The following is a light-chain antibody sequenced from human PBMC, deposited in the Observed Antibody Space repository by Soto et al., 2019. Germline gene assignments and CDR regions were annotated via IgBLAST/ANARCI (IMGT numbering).Light chain of an antibody. CDR2: GIY. V-gene: IGKV3-15*01. CDR1: QVLGTN. J-gene: IGKJ5*01. Sequence: SPGTLSVSPGETATLSCRASQVLGTNLAWYQQKPGQSPTLLIYGIYIRATGVPVRFTGSGSGTEFTLTITSLQSEDFATYYCEHYIYYPPSTCGQVTRLEIK. CDR3: EHYIYYPPST.